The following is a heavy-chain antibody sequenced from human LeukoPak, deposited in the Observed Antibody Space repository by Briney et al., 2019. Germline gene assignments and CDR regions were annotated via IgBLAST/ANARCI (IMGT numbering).Heavy chain of an antibody. CDR1: GFTFSSYG. CDR2: IWYDGSNK. CDR3: ARDPYYYDSSGYYPYDY. J-gene: IGHJ4*02. D-gene: IGHD3-22*01. V-gene: IGHV3-33*01. Sequence: GRSLRLSCAASGFTFSSYGMHWVRQAPGKGLEWVAVIWYDGSNKYYADSVKGRFTISRDNSKNTLYLQMNSLRAEDTAVYYCARDPYYYDSSGYYPYDYWGQGTLVTVSS.